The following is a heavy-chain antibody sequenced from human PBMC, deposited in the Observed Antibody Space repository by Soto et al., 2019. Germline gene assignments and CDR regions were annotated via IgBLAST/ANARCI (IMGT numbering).Heavy chain of an antibody. Sequence: SETLSLTCTVSGGSISSSSYYWGWIRQPPGKGLEWIGSIYYSGSTYYNPSLKSRVTISVDTSKNQFSLKLSSVTAADTAVYYCARQGEQWLVYWFDPWGQGILVTVSS. D-gene: IGHD6-19*01. V-gene: IGHV4-39*01. J-gene: IGHJ5*02. CDR1: GGSISSSSYY. CDR2: IYYSGST. CDR3: ARQGEQWLVYWFDP.